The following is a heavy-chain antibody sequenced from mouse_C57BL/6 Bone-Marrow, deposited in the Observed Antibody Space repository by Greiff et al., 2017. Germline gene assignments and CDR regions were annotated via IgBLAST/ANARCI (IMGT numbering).Heavy chain of an antibody. Sequence: VQLKQSGAELVKPGASVKLSCTASGFNIKDYYMHWVKQRTEQGLEWIGWIDPEDGDTKYAPKFQGKATITADTSSNTAYLQLSSLTSEDTAVYYCARTYYSNYFAYWGQGTLVTVSA. CDR3: ARTYYSNYFAY. D-gene: IGHD2-5*01. CDR2: IDPEDGDT. CDR1: GFNIKDYY. V-gene: IGHV14-2*01. J-gene: IGHJ3*01.